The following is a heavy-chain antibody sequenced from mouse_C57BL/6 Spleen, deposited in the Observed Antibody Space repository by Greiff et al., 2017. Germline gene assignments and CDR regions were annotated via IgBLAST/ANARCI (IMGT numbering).Heavy chain of an antibody. Sequence: QVQLQQSGAELVKPGASVKLSCKASGYTFTSYWMHWVKQRPGQGLEWIGMIHPNSGSTNYNEKFKSKATLTVDKSSSTAYMQLSSLTSEDSAVYYCARSGDGYYWYFDVWGTGTTVTVSS. V-gene: IGHV1-64*01. J-gene: IGHJ1*03. CDR1: GYTFTSYW. CDR3: ARSGDGYYWYFDV. D-gene: IGHD2-3*01. CDR2: IHPNSGST.